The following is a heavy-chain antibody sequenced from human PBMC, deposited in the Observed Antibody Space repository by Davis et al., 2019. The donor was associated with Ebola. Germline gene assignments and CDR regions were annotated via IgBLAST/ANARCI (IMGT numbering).Heavy chain of an antibody. CDR2: ISSSSSYI. Sequence: GESLKISCAASGFTFSSYSMNWVRQAPGKGLEWVSSISSSSSYIYYPDSVKGRFTISRDNAKNSLYLQMNSLRAEDTAVYYCARDRDYYDSSAYHPRGWFDLWGQGTLVTVSS. CDR3: ARDRDYYDSSAYHPRGWFDL. J-gene: IGHJ5*02. V-gene: IGHV3-21*01. D-gene: IGHD3-22*01. CDR1: GFTFSSYS.